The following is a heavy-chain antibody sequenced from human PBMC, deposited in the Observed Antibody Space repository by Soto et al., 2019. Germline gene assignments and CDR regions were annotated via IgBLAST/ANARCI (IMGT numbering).Heavy chain of an antibody. J-gene: IGHJ6*02. V-gene: IGHV3-30-3*01. CDR1: GFTFSSYA. CDR3: ASQQWLDHYYYYYGMDV. CDR2: ISYDGSNK. Sequence: QVQLVESGGGVVQPGRSLRLSCAASGFTFSSYAMHWVRQAPGKGLEWVAVISYDGSNKYYADSVKGRFTISRDNSKNTLYLHMNSLRAEDTAVYYCASQQWLDHYYYYYGMDVWGQGTTVTVSS. D-gene: IGHD6-19*01.